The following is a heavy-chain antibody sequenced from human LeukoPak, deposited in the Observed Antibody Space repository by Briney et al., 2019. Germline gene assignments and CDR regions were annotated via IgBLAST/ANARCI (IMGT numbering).Heavy chain of an antibody. V-gene: IGHV5-51*01. J-gene: IGHJ4*02. CDR1: GYSFSIYW. D-gene: IGHD5-18*01. CDR2: IYPGDSET. Sequence: GESLKISCKGSGYSFSIYWIAWVRQMPGKGLEWMGIIYPGDSETRYSPSFQGQVTISADKSISTAYLQWSSLKASDTAMYYCARQGYKFSYFDHWGQGTLVTVSS. CDR3: ARQGYKFSYFDH.